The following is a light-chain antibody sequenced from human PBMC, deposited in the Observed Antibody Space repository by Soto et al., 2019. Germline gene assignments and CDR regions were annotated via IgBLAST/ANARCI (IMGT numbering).Light chain of an antibody. CDR2: KAS. V-gene: IGKV1-5*03. J-gene: IGKJ1*01. CDR1: QSIRVW. CDR3: QQYNNRWT. Sequence: DIQMTQSPSTLSASVGDRVAITCRASQSIRVWLAWFQQKPGNAPKLLIYKASTLESGVPSRFSGSGSGTEFTLPISSRQPDDSATYYCQQYNNRWTFGQGTKVEI.